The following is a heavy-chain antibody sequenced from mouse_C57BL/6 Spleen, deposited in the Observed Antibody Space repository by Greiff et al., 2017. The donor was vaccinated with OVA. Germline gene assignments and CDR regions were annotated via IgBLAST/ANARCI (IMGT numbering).Heavy chain of an antibody. Sequence: DVHLVESGGGLVKPGGSLKLSCAASGFTFSDYGMHWVRQAPEKGLEWVAYISSGSSTIYYADTVKGRFTISRDNAKNTLFLQMTSLRSEDTAMYYCARGMVRYAMDYWGQGTSVTVSS. CDR2: ISSGSSTI. D-gene: IGHD2-3*01. CDR3: ARGMVRYAMDY. CDR1: GFTFSDYG. J-gene: IGHJ4*01. V-gene: IGHV5-17*01.